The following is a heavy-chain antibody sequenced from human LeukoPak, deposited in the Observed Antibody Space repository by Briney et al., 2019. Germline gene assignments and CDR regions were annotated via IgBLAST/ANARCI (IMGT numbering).Heavy chain of an antibody. CDR3: AKEENHWNDGESWDY. D-gene: IGHD1-1*01. Sequence: GGSLRLSCAASGFTFSSYSMNWVRQAPGKGLEWVSAISGSGGSTYYADSVKGRFTISRDNSKNTLYLQMNSLRAEDTAVYYCAKEENHWNDGESWDYWGQGTLVTVSS. CDR2: ISGSGGST. CDR1: GFTFSSYS. J-gene: IGHJ4*02. V-gene: IGHV3-23*01.